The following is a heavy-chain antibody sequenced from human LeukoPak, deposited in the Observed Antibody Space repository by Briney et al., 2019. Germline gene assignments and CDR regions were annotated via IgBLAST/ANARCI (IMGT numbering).Heavy chain of an antibody. J-gene: IGHJ4*02. D-gene: IGHD3-10*01. Sequence: ASVKVSCKASGYTFTSYYMHWVRQAPGQGLEWMGIINPSGGRTSYAQKFQGRVTMTRDTSTSTVYMELSSLRSEDTAVYYCARGSSRVTMVRGVLDYWGQGTLVTVSS. CDR3: ARGSSRVTMVRGVLDY. V-gene: IGHV1-46*01. CDR1: GYTFTSYY. CDR2: INPSGGRT.